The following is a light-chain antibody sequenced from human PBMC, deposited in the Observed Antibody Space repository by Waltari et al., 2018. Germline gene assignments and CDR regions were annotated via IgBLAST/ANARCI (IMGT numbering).Light chain of an antibody. V-gene: IGKV3-20*01. CDR1: QSLSSRH. J-gene: IGKJ2*01. Sequence: EIVLTQSPDPLSLSLGARATLSCRASQSLSSRHLAWYQLKPCQTPRLLIYGVSNRAAGIPDRFSGGGSGTDFTLTISRLEPEDFAVYYCQQFGTSLYSFGQGTKLEIK. CDR2: GVS. CDR3: QQFGTSLYS.